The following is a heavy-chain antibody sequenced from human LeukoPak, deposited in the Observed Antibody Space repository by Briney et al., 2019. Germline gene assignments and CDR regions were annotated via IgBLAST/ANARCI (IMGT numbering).Heavy chain of an antibody. J-gene: IGHJ4*02. CDR2: IGTAGDP. V-gene: IGHV3-13*05. Sequence: PGGSLRLSCAASGFTFSNYDMHWVRKAAGKGLEWVSGIGTAGDPYYPASVKGRFTISRENAKNSLYLQMNSLSAGDTAVYYCASSPAYSSSWYAIDNWGQGTLVTVSS. CDR3: ASSPAYSSSWYAIDN. D-gene: IGHD6-13*01. CDR1: GFTFSNYD.